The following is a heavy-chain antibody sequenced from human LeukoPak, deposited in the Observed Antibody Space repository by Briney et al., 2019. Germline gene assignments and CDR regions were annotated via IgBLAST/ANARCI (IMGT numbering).Heavy chain of an antibody. Sequence: SETLSLTCAVYGGSFSGYYWSWIRQPPGKGLEWIGEINHSGSTNYNPSLKSRVTISVDTSKNQFSLKLSSVTAADTAVYYCARTEPSGTTSHWGQGTLVTVSS. CDR3: ARTEPSGTTSH. J-gene: IGHJ4*02. CDR1: GGSFSGYY. V-gene: IGHV4-34*01. D-gene: IGHD1-1*01. CDR2: INHSGST.